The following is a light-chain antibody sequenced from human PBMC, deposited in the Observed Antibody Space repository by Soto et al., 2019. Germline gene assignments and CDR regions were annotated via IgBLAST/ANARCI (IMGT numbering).Light chain of an antibody. J-gene: IGLJ1*01. CDR1: SSDAGGYDF. Sequence: QSALTQPASVSGSPGQSITISCTGTSSDAGGYDFVSWYRQYPGQAPKILIYEVTHRPSGVPDRFSGSKSGNTASLTISGLQADDEADYYCSSYTITSSPVFGPGTKVTVL. V-gene: IGLV2-14*01. CDR2: EVT. CDR3: SSYTITSSPV.